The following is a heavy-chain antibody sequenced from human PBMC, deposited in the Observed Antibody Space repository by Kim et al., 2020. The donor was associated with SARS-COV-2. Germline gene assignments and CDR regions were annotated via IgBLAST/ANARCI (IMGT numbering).Heavy chain of an antibody. J-gene: IGHJ4*02. CDR3: ARDLSNEYSGAQQFDY. D-gene: IGHD1-26*01. Sequence: ASVKVSCKASGYTFTSYGISWVRQAPGQGLEWMGWISAYNGNTNYAQKLQGRVTMTTDTSTSTAYMELRSLRSDDTAVYYCARDLSNEYSGAQQFDYWGQGTLVTVSS. V-gene: IGHV1-18*01. CDR1: GYTFTSYG. CDR2: ISAYNGNT.